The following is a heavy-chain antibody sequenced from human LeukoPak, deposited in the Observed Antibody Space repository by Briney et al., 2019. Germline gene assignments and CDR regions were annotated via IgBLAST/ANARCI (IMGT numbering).Heavy chain of an antibody. V-gene: IGHV3-9*01. CDR2: ISWNSGSI. CDR3: AKDNYDSSGYYWEYFQH. Sequence: GGSLRLSCAASGFTIDDYAMHWVRQAPGKGLEWVSGISWNSGSIGYADSVKGRFTISRDNAKNSLYLQMNSLRAEDTALYYCAKDNYDSSGYYWEYFQHWGQGTLVTVSS. CDR1: GFTIDDYA. D-gene: IGHD3-22*01. J-gene: IGHJ1*01.